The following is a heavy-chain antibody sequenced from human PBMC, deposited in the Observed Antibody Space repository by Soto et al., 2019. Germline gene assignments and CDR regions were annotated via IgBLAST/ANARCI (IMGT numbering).Heavy chain of an antibody. CDR2: INHSGST. CDR1: GGSFSGYY. CDR3: ARGSGSYYYYYYGMDV. J-gene: IGHJ6*02. Sequence: SETLSLTCAVYGGSFSGYYWSWIRQPPGKGLEWIGEINHSGSTNYNPSLKSRVTISVDTSKNQFSLKQSSVTAADTAVYYCARGSGSYYYYYYGMDVWGQGTTVTVSS. D-gene: IGHD1-26*01. V-gene: IGHV4-34*01.